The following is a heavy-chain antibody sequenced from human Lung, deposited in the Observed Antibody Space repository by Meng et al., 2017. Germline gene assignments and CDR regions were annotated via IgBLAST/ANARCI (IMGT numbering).Heavy chain of an antibody. D-gene: IGHD6-19*01. CDR1: GYTFTNYA. CDR2: ITAGNGNT. Sequence: QVQLVQSGAEVKTPGASVRLSCMASGYTFTNYAIHWVRQAPVQRLEWMGWITAGNGNTKYSQKFQGRVTIIRDTSASTVYMELSSLRSEDTAVYYCARGDQPWPHRFDPWGQGTLVTVSS. V-gene: IGHV1-3*01. J-gene: IGHJ5*02. CDR3: ARGDQPWPHRFDP.